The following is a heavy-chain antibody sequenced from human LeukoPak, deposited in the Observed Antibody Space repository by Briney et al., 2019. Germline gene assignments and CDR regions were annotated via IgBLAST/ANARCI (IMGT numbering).Heavy chain of an antibody. J-gene: IGHJ4*02. D-gene: IGHD1-1*01. CDR1: GFTFSNYG. CDR2: IGATGGDT. CDR3: ARGNGIRPRWYFDY. Sequence: PGGSLRLSCAASGFTFSNYGMSGLGQAPGKGLEWVSGIGATGGDTYFGDSVKGRSNISRDNSKKTLYLQLNSLRAEDTSLYYCARGNGIRPRWYFDYWGQGTLVTVSS. V-gene: IGHV3-23*01.